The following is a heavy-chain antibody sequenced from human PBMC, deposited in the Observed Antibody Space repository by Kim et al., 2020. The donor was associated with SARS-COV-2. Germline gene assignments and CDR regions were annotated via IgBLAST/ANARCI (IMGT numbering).Heavy chain of an antibody. J-gene: IGHJ6*02. CDR3: ARDDSSYYYYGMDV. CDR1: GFTFSSYW. CDR2: IKQDGSEK. V-gene: IGHV3-7*03. Sequence: GGSLRLSCAASGFTFSSYWMSWVRQAPGKGLEWVANIKQDGSEKYYVDSVKGRFTISRDNAKNSLYLQMNSLRAEDTAVYYCARDDSSYYYYGMDVWGQGTTVTVSS.